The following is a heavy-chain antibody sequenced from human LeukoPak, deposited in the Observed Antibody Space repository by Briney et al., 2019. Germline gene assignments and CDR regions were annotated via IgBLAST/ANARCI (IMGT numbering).Heavy chain of an antibody. CDR1: GGSIKSYY. CDR2: LYASGRT. J-gene: IGHJ5*02. V-gene: IGHV4-4*09. CDR3: ARGVRGIMVRGAITDLNWFDP. Sequence: PSDTLSLTCTVSGGSIKSYYWSWIRQSPGEGLESIGTLYASGRTTYNPSLRSRVTISLETSENRFSLRLTSVTAADTAVYFCARGVRGIMVRGAITDLNWFDPWGQGTLVAVSS. D-gene: IGHD3-10*01.